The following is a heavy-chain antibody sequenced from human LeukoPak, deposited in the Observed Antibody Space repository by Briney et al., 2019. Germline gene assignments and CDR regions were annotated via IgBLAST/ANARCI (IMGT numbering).Heavy chain of an antibody. D-gene: IGHD3-16*01. CDR1: NYTISSGYF. CDR3: VRDQGDWFDP. J-gene: IGHJ5*02. V-gene: IGHV4-38-2*02. Sequence: SETLSLTCAVSNYTISSGYFWGWIRQPPGKGLEWIGSISHSGDTYYKSSLKSRVAMSLDTSKNQFSLRLTSVTAADTALYYCVRDQGDWFDPWGQGTLVTVSS. CDR2: ISHSGDT.